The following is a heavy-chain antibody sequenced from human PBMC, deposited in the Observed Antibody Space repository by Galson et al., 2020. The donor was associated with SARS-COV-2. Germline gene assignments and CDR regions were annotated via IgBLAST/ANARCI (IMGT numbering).Heavy chain of an antibody. CDR1: GYTFISFY. V-gene: IGHV1-46*04. D-gene: IGHD2-21*01. CDR2: INPSGDIT. Sequence: ASVKVSCKASGYTFISFYIHWVRQPPGQGLEWMGVINPSGDITSYAQKLRGRVTVTRDMSTQTVYMELSSLTSEDTAVYYCAREWGDINSSVFDYWGQGSLVVVSS. J-gene: IGHJ4*02. CDR3: AREWGDINSSVFDY.